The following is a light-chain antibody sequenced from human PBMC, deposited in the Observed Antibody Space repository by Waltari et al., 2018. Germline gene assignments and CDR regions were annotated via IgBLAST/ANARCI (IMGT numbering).Light chain of an antibody. CDR2: AHG. CDR1: SSNIGAGYD. V-gene: IGLV1-40*01. Sequence: QSVLTQPPSVSGAPGERVTISCTGTSSNIGAGYDVHWYQLLPGTAPKPLIHAHGLRPSGVPGRFSGFKSGTSDLLTITGLQAEDDGDYYCQSYDSSLSEGVFGGGTKLTVL. J-gene: IGLJ3*02. CDR3: QSYDSSLSEGV.